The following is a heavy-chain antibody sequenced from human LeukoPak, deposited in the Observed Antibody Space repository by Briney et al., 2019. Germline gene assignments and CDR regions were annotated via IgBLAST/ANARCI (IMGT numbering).Heavy chain of an antibody. CDR3: SGTVTTWGSTVFDP. Sequence: PSETLSLTCTVSGGSISSGDYYWSWIRQPPGKGLEWIGYIYYSGSTYYNPSLKSRVTISVDTSKNQFSLKLSSVTAADTAVYYCSGTVTTWGSTVFDPWGQGTLVTVSS. D-gene: IGHD4-17*01. CDR2: IYYSGST. CDR1: GGSISSGDYY. J-gene: IGHJ5*02. V-gene: IGHV4-30-4*01.